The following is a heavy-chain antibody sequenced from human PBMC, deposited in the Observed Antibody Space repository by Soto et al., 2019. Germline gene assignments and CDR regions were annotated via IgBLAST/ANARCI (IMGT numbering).Heavy chain of an antibody. CDR3: ARVGLYSSSWYSLDYKNNWFDP. Sequence: NPSETLSLTCAVSGGSISSSNWWSWVRQPPGKGLEWIGEIYHSGSTNYNPSLKSRVTISVDKSKNQFSLKLSSVAAADTAVYYCARVGLYSSSWYSLDYKNNWFDPWGQGTLVTVSS. CDR1: GGSISSSNW. J-gene: IGHJ5*02. V-gene: IGHV4-4*02. CDR2: IYHSGST. D-gene: IGHD6-13*01.